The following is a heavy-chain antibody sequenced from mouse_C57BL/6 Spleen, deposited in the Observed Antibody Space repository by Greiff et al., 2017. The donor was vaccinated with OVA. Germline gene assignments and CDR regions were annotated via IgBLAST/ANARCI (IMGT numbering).Heavy chain of an antibody. J-gene: IGHJ4*01. D-gene: IGHD3-2*02. Sequence: VKLMESGAELARPGASVKLSCKASGYTFTSYGISWVKQRTGQGLEWIGEIYPRSGNTYYNEKFKGKATLTADKSSSTAYMELRSLTSEDSAVYFCARPAQATVAMDYWGQGTSVTVSS. CDR2: IYPRSGNT. V-gene: IGHV1-81*01. CDR1: GYTFTSYG. CDR3: ARPAQATVAMDY.